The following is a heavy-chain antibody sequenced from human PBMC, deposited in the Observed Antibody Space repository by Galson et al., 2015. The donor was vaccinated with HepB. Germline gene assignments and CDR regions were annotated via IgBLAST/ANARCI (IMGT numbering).Heavy chain of an antibody. Sequence: SLRLSCAASGFTFSSYAMHWVRQAPGKGLEWVAVISYDGSNKYYADSVKGRFTISRDNSKNTLYLQMNSLRAEDTAVYYCARDRIRFVGGWYWFDPWGQGTLVTDSS. D-gene: IGHD6-19*01. V-gene: IGHV3-30-3*01. CDR1: GFTFSSYA. J-gene: IGHJ5*02. CDR2: ISYDGSNK. CDR3: ARDRIRFVGGWYWFDP.